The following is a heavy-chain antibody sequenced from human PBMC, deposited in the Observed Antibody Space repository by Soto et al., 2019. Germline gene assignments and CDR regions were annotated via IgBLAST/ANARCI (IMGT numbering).Heavy chain of an antibody. CDR1: ECTFSSYG. CDR3: AKDSEWLQPYYYYIDV. Sequence: GSLRLSCAASECTFSSYGMTWVRQAPGKGLEWVAVISCSGSNKYYADSVKGRFTISRDNSKNTLYLQMNSLRAEDTAVHYCAKDSEWLQPYYYYIDVWGKGTTVTVSS. CDR2: ISCSGSNK. J-gene: IGHJ6*03. D-gene: IGHD3-3*01. V-gene: IGHV3-30*18.